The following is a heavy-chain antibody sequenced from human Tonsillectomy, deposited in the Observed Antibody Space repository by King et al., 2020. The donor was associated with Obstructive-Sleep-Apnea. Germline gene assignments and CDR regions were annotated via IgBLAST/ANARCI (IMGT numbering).Heavy chain of an antibody. CDR2: IIPILGIA. Sequence: QLVQSGAEVKKPGSSVKVSCKASGGTFSSYAISLVRQAPGQGLEWMGGIIPILGIANDAQKFQGRVTITADKSTSTAYMELSSLRSEDTAVYYCARRAVAGTEYYFDYWGQGTLVTVSS. D-gene: IGHD6-19*01. J-gene: IGHJ4*02. CDR3: ARRAVAGTEYYFDY. V-gene: IGHV1-69*04. CDR1: GGTFSSYA.